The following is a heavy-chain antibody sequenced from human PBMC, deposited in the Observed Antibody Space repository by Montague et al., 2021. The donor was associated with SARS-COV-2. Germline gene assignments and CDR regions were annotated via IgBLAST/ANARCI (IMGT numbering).Heavy chain of an antibody. D-gene: IGHD4-17*01. CDR2: INHSGST. CDR3: ARALPVTTFFYSCYGMDV. J-gene: IGHJ6*02. V-gene: IGHV4-34*01. CDR1: GGSFSGYY. Sequence: SETRSLTCAVYGGSFSGYYWSWIRQPPGKGLEWIGEINHSGSTNYNPSLKSRVTISVDTSKNQFSLELSSVTAADTAVYYCARALPVTTFFYSCYGMDVWGQGTTVTVSS.